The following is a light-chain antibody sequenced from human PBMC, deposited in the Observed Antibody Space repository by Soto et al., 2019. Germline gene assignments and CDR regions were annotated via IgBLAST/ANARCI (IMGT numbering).Light chain of an antibody. Sequence: DVQMTQSPSSLSAFVGDRVTITCRASQGIAPYLAWFQQKPGKVPKLLIYATSTLQSGVPCRFSGSGSGTDFTLTVTSLQPEDVGTYYCQKYNSAPLTFGGGTKVEIK. V-gene: IGKV1-27*01. CDR3: QKYNSAPLT. CDR2: ATS. CDR1: QGIAPY. J-gene: IGKJ4*01.